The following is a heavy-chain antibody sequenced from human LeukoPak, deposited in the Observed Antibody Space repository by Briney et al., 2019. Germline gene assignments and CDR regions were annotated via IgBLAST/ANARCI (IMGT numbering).Heavy chain of an antibody. Sequence: ESSPTLVKPTQTLTLTCTFSGFSLSTSGVGVGWIRQPPGKALEWLALIYWDDEKRHSPSLKSRLTITKDTSKNQVVLTMTNMDPVDTATYYCAHSHGYGSSWSGFDSWGQGTLVTVSS. CDR2: IYWDDEK. D-gene: IGHD6-13*01. J-gene: IGHJ4*02. CDR3: AHSHGYGSSWSGFDS. CDR1: GFSLSTSGVG. V-gene: IGHV2-5*02.